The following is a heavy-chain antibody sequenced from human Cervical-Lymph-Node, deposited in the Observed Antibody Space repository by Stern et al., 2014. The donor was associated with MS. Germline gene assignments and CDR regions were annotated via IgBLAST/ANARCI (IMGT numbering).Heavy chain of an antibody. V-gene: IGHV1-18*01. CDR1: GYTFTTYG. Sequence: QVQLVQSGAEVKKPGASVTVSCKASGYTFTTYGITWVRQAPGKGLEWMGWISGYNGNTNSAQKRQGRVTMTTDTSTNTAYMDLRSLRSDDTAVYYCARALRGGSYSVDYWGQGTLVTVSS. CDR3: ARALRGGSYSVDY. CDR2: ISGYNGNT. J-gene: IGHJ4*02. D-gene: IGHD3-10*01.